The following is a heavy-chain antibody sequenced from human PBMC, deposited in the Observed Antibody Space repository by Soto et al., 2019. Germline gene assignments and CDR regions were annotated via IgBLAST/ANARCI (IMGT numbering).Heavy chain of an antibody. D-gene: IGHD3-22*01. CDR3: AKFRASYYYDSSGYPDGGGS. CDR2: ISGSGGST. V-gene: IGHV3-23*01. J-gene: IGHJ5*02. Sequence: EVQLLESGGGLVQPGGSLRLSCAASGFTVSSYAMSWVRQAPGKGLEWVSAISGSGGSTYYADPVKGRFTNSRDSSKNTLYLQMSSLRAEDTAVYYCAKFRASYYYDSSGYPDGGGSWGQGTLVTVSS. CDR1: GFTVSSYA.